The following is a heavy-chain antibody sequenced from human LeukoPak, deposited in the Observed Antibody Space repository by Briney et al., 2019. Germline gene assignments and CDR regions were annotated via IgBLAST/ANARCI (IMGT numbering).Heavy chain of an antibody. D-gene: IGHD3-10*01. CDR3: ARARGAGPGAHFDY. J-gene: IGHJ4*02. CDR1: RLTFSGEY. Sequence: GGSLRLSCATSRLTFSGEYMSWIRQVPGKGLEWVSYISPSGSSIFYADSVKGRFTISRDNAKNSLFLQMNSLRAEDTAVYYCARARGAGPGAHFDYWGQGTLVTVSS. CDR2: ISPSGSSI. V-gene: IGHV3-11*01.